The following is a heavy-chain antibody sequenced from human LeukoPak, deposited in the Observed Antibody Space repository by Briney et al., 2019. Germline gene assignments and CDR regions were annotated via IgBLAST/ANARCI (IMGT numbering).Heavy chain of an antibody. Sequence: GGSLRLSCAASGFTFSNYAMNWVRQAPGKGLEWVSSISPSSSYIYYADSVKGRFTISRDNAKNSLYLQMNSLRAEDTAVYYCARHAKAYGSSCDYWGQGTLVTVSS. D-gene: IGHD6-13*01. V-gene: IGHV3-21*01. J-gene: IGHJ4*02. CDR2: ISPSSSYI. CDR3: ARHAKAYGSSCDY. CDR1: GFTFSNYA.